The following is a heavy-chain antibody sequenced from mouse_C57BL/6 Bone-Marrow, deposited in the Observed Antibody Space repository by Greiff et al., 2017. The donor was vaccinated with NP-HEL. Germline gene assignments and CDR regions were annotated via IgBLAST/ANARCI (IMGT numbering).Heavy chain of an antibody. CDR2: INPSNGGT. V-gene: IGHV1-53*01. J-gene: IGHJ2*01. Sequence: QVQLQQPGTELVKPGASVKLSCKASGYTFTSSWMHWVKQRPGQGLEWIGNINPSNGGTNYNEKFKSKATLTVDKSSSTAYMQLSSLTSEDSTVYDWARLYDGSSYFGYWGQGATLTVSS. CDR3: ARLYDGSSYFGY. CDR1: GYTFTSSW. D-gene: IGHD1-1*01.